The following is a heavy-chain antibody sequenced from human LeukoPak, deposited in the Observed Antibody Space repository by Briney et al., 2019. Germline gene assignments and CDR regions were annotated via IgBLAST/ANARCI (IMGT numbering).Heavy chain of an antibody. CDR3: ARDQRVTGRPDIDY. V-gene: IGHV3-74*03. J-gene: IGHJ4*02. CDR2: ISSDGSST. D-gene: IGHD6-6*01. CDR1: GFTFRNHW. Sequence: PGGSLRLSCAASGFTFRNHWMHWLRHTPGKGLVWVSRISSDGSSTTYADSVKGRFTISRDNAKNTLYLQMNNLRAEDTAMYYCARDQRVTGRPDIDYWGQGTLVIVSS.